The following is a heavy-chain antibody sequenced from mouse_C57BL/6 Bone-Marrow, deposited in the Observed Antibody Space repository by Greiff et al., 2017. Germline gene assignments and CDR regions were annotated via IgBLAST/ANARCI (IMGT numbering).Heavy chain of an antibody. J-gene: IGHJ3*01. CDR2: IYPGSGST. V-gene: IGHV1-55*01. D-gene: IGHD3-1*01. CDR1: GYTFTSYW. Sequence: VQLQQSGAELVKPGASVKMSCKASGYTFTSYWITWVKQRPVQGLEWIGDIYPGSGSTNYNEKFKSKATLTVDTSSSTAYMQLSSLTSEDSAVYYCAIREGYKPLFAYWGQGTLVTVSA. CDR3: AIREGYKPLFAY.